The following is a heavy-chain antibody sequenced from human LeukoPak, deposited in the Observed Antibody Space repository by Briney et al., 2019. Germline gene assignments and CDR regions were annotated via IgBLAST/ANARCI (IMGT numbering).Heavy chain of an antibody. CDR2: IVQTSAGGTT. J-gene: IGHJ4*02. D-gene: IGHD3-10*01. CDR1: GFTFSSAW. CDR3: TRDRGDFDY. V-gene: IGHV3-15*04. Sequence: GGSLRLSCAASGFTFSSAWMTWVRQAPGKGLEWVGRIVQTSAGGTTEYAAPVKGRFTISRDDSTNTLYLQMYSLKTEDTAVYYCTRDRGDFDYWGQGTLVTVSS.